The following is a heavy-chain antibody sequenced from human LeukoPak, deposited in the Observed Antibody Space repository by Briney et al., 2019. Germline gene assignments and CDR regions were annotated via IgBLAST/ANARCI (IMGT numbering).Heavy chain of an antibody. CDR1: GYRFTNYW. V-gene: IGHV5-51*01. Sequence: GESLKISCKGSGYRFTNYWIGWMRQMPGKGLEWMGIIYPGDSDTRYSPSFQGQVTISADKSISTAYLQWSSLKASDTVMYYCARHDSGDYNWFDPWGQGTLVTVSS. CDR2: IYPGDSDT. D-gene: IGHD4-17*01. J-gene: IGHJ5*02. CDR3: ARHDSGDYNWFDP.